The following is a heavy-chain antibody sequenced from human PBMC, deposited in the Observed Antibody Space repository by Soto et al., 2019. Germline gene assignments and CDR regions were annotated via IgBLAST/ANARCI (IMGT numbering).Heavy chain of an antibody. CDR1: GYTFTSYD. J-gene: IGHJ4*02. D-gene: IGHD6-13*01. CDR2: MNPNSGNT. V-gene: IGHV1-8*01. CDR3: ARGPDPYSSSWYTFDY. Sequence: ASVKVSCKASGYTFTSYDINWVRQATGQGLEWMGWMNPNSGNTGYAQKFQGRVTMTRNTSISTAYMELSSLRSEDTAVYYCARGPDPYSSSWYTFDYWGQGTLVTVS.